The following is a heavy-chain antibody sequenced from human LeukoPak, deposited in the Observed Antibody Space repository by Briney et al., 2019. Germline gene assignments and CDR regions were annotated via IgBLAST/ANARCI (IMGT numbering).Heavy chain of an antibody. D-gene: IGHD5-18*01. CDR1: GFTFSDYY. J-gene: IGHJ3*02. CDR3: ARYGYSYAITGDAFDI. Sequence: GGSLRLSCAASGFTFSDYYMSWIRQAPGKGLGWVSYIGSSGSTIYYADSGKGRFTISRDNAKNSLYLQMNSLRAEDTAVYYCARYGYSYAITGDAFDIWGQGTMATVSS. V-gene: IGHV3-11*01. CDR2: IGSSGSTI.